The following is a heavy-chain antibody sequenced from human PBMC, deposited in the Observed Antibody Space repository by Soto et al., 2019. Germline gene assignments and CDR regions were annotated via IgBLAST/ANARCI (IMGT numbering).Heavy chain of an antibody. CDR1: GFTFSGFD. D-gene: IGHD2-15*01. CDR3: ARGQEVGAHFFDS. J-gene: IGHJ4*02. V-gene: IGHV3-13*01. Sequence: GGSLRLSCEASGFTFSGFDMHWVRQPTGKGLEWVSTIGTAGNTYYAVSVKGRFTISRDNAKNSLSLQMNSLRAGDTAVYFCARGQEVGAHFFDSWGQGTQVTVSS. CDR2: IGTAGNT.